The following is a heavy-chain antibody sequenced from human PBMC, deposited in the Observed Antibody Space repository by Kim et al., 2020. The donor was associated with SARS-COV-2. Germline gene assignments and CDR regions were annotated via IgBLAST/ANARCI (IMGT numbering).Heavy chain of an antibody. CDR2: INPNSGGT. Sequence: ASVKVSCKASGYTFTGYYMHWVRQAPGQGLEWMGRINPNSGGTNYAQKFQGRVTMTRDTSISTAYMELSRLRSDDTAVYYCARVPLFGGTIWAAGRDCFDYWGQGTLVTVSS. CDR1: GYTFTGYY. D-gene: IGHD1-7*01. J-gene: IGHJ4*02. V-gene: IGHV1-2*06. CDR3: ARVPLFGGTIWAAGRDCFDY.